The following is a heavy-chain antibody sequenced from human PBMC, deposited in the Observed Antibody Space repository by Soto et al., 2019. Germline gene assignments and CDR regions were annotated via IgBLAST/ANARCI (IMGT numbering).Heavy chain of an antibody. D-gene: IGHD3-10*01. V-gene: IGHV4-34*01. CDR1: GGSFSAYY. J-gene: IGHJ4*02. CDR3: ASYGSGSYYNGYYFDY. CDR2: IHHSGST. Sequence: QVQLQQWGAGLLKPSETLSLTCAVYGGSFSAYYWSWIRQSPGKRLEWIGEIHHSGSTNYKPSLKSRVTISVDTSKNLFSLELRSVTAADTAVYYCASYGSGSYYNGYYFDYWGQGTLVTVSS.